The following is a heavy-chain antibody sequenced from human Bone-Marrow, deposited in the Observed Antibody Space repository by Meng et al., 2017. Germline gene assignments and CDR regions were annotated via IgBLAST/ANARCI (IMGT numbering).Heavy chain of an antibody. D-gene: IGHD3-16*01. CDR2: ISYDGSNK. Sequence: GESLKISCAASGFTFSSYAMHWVRQAPGKGLEWVAVISYDGSNKYYADSVKGRFTISRDNSKNTLYLQMNSLRAEDTAAYYCACLYQRKALPAFVRGDAFDIWGQGTMVTVSS. V-gene: IGHV3-30*04. J-gene: IGHJ3*02. CDR3: ACLYQRKALPAFVRGDAFDI. CDR1: GFTFSSYA.